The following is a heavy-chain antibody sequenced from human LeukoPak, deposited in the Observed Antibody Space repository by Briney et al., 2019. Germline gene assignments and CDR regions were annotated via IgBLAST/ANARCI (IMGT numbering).Heavy chain of an antibody. Sequence: GGSLTLSCAASGFTLSSYAMSWVRQAPGKGLECVSSISGSGGDTYYADSVKGRFTVSRDNSKNTLYLLMNSLRAEDTAVYYCTRLNSGSYRGFMNYWGQGTLVTVSS. D-gene: IGHD1-26*01. J-gene: IGHJ4*02. CDR2: ISGSGGDT. CDR1: GFTLSSYA. CDR3: TRLNSGSYRGFMNY. V-gene: IGHV3-23*01.